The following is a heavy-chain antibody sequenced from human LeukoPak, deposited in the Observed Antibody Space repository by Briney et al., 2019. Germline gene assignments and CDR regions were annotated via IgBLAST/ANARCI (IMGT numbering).Heavy chain of an antibody. D-gene: IGHD1-26*01. CDR3: AKAVGATYFDY. CDR2: IIPIPGIA. CDR1: GGTFSSYA. J-gene: IGHJ4*02. Sequence: GASVKVSCKASGGTFSSYAISWVRQAPGQGLEWMGRIIPIPGIANYAQKFQGRVTITADKSTSTAYMELSSLRSEDTAVYYCAKAVGATYFDYWGQGTLVTVSS. V-gene: IGHV1-69*04.